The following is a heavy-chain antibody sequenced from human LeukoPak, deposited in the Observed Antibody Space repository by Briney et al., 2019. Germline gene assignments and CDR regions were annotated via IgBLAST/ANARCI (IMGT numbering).Heavy chain of an antibody. CDR3: ARGRRRRDIVVVPATWPMGY. Sequence: GASVKVSCKASGYTFTSYDINWVRQATGQGLEWMGWMNPNSGNTGYAHKFQGRVTITRNTSINTAYMDLSSLRSEDTAVYYCARGRRRRDIVVVPATWPMGYWGQGTLVTVSS. D-gene: IGHD2-2*01. CDR1: GYTFTSYD. V-gene: IGHV1-8*03. J-gene: IGHJ4*02. CDR2: MNPNSGNT.